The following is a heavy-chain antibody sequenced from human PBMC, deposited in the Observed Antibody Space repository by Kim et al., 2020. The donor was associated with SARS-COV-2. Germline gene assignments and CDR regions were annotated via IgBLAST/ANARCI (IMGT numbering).Heavy chain of an antibody. V-gene: IGHV4-39*01. Sequence: PSLKSRVTISVDTSKNQFSLKLSSVTAADTAVYYCARRDGYFDWNAFDIWGQGTMVTVSS. D-gene: IGHD3-9*01. CDR3: ARRDGYFDWNAFDI. J-gene: IGHJ3*02.